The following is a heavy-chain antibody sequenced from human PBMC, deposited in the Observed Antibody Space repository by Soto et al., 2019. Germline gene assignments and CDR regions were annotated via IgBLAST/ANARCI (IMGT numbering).Heavy chain of an antibody. Sequence: QVQLPQWGAGLLKPSETLSLTCAVYGGSFSGYYWSWIRQPPGKGLEWIGEINHSGSTNYNPSLRCRVPIPVDTSKNQWSLKLSSVTAAATAVYSCARVDSGSYYRYYYYYGMDVWAQRTTFAVSS. CDR2: INHSGST. CDR1: GGSFSGYY. CDR3: ARVDSGSYYRYYYYYGMDV. D-gene: IGHD1-26*01. J-gene: IGHJ6*01. V-gene: IGHV4-34*01.